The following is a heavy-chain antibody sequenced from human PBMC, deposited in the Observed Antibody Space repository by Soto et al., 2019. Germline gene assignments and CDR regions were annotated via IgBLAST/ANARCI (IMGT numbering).Heavy chain of an antibody. J-gene: IGHJ6*02. D-gene: IGHD6-13*01. V-gene: IGHV3-33*01. CDR2: IWYDGSNK. CDR3: ARVRKRTAAGNYGMDV. CDR1: GFTFSSYG. Sequence: GSLRLSCAASGFTFSSYGMHWVRQAPGKGLEWVAVIWYDGSNKYYADSVKGRFTISRDNSKNTLYLQMNSLRAEDTAVYYCARVRKRTAAGNYGMDVWGQGTTVTVSS.